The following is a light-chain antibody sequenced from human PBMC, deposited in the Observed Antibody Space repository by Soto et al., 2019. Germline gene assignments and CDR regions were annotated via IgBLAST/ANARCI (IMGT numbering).Light chain of an antibody. V-gene: IGKV1-39*01. CDR3: QQSYSTPRG. CDR1: QSISSY. CDR2: AAS. J-gene: IGKJ1*01. Sequence: DIQMTQSPSSLSASVGDRVTITCRASQSISSYLNWYQQKPGKAPKLLIYAASSLQSGVPSRFSGSGSGTDFTLTISSLQPEDFATYYGQQSYSTPRGFGQGTKVDIK.